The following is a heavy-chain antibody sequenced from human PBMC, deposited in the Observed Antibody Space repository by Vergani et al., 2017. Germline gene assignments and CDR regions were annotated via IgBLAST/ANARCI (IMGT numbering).Heavy chain of an antibody. D-gene: IGHD2-21*01. CDR2: INPNSGGT. J-gene: IGHJ6*02. Sequence: QVQLVQSGAEVKKPGASVKVSCKASGYTFTGYYMHWVRQAPGQGLEWMGWINPNSGGTNYAQKFQGRVTMTRDTSISTAYMELSRLRSDDTAVYYCARSPVRLRPHYGMDVWGQGTTVTVSS. V-gene: IGHV1-2*02. CDR3: ARSPVRLRPHYGMDV. CDR1: GYTFTGYY.